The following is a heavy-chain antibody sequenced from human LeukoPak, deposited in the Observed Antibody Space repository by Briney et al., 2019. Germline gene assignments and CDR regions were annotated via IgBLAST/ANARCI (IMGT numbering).Heavy chain of an antibody. CDR2: INPNSGCT. V-gene: IGHV1-2*06. J-gene: IGHJ4*02. Sequence: ASVKVSCKASGYTFTGYYMHWVRQAPGQGLEWMGRINPNSGCTNYAQKFQGRATMTSATSIRTSSMELSRPRSDNTTVYYCARVTWQQLPDDWGQGTLVSVS. D-gene: IGHD6-13*01. CDR1: GYTFTGYY. CDR3: ARVTWQQLPDD.